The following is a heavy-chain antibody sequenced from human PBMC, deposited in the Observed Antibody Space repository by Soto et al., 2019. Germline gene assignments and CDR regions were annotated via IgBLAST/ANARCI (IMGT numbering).Heavy chain of an antibody. V-gene: IGHV3-23*01. J-gene: IGHJ4*02. D-gene: IGHD3-3*01. CDR2: ISGSGVST. CDR1: GFTFSSYA. Sequence: GGSLRLSCAASGFTFSSYAMSWVRQAPGKGLEWVSAISGSGVSTYYADSVKVRFTISRDNSKNTLYLQMNSLRAEDTAVYYCAKGHYYDFWSGYLSLDYWGQGTLVTVSS. CDR3: AKGHYYDFWSGYLSLDY.